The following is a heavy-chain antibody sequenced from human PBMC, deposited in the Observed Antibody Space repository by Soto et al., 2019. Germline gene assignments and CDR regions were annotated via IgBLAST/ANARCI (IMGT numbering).Heavy chain of an antibody. CDR3: ARAEDSSGSTIFDY. CDR2: IYYSGST. CDR1: GGSISSGDYY. J-gene: IGHJ4*02. Sequence: PSETLSLTCTVSGGSISSGDYYWSWIRQPPGKGLEWIGYIYYSGSTYYNPSLKSRVTISVDTSKNQFSLKLSSVTAADTAVYYWARAEDSSGSTIFDYWGQGXLVTVSS. V-gene: IGHV4-30-4*01. D-gene: IGHD3-22*01.